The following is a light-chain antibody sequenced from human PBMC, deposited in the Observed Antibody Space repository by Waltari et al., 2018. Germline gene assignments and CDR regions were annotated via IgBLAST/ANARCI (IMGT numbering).Light chain of an antibody. CDR3: QHRTTWPPSLT. Sequence: IVLTQSPATLSLSPGERATLSCRASQCVSSSLAWYQQKPGQTPRLLIYDTSKRATVIPARFSGSGSGTDFTLTISSLEPEDFAVYYGQHRTTWPPSLTFGGGTRVEVK. J-gene: IGKJ4*01. CDR2: DTS. V-gene: IGKV3-11*01. CDR1: QCVSSS.